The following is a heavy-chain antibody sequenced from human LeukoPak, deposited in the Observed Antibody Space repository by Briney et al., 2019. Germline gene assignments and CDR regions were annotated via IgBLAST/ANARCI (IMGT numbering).Heavy chain of an antibody. J-gene: IGHJ4*02. CDR3: AQDIFTMVRGVVDS. CDR1: GFTFDDYA. CDR2: ISWNSGSI. V-gene: IGHV3-9*01. Sequence: GRSLRLSCAASGFTFDDYAMHWVRQAPGKGLEWVSGISWNSGSIGYADSVKGRFTISRDNAKNSLYLQMNSLRAEDTALYYCAQDIFTMVRGVVDSWGPETLVTVSS. D-gene: IGHD3-10*01.